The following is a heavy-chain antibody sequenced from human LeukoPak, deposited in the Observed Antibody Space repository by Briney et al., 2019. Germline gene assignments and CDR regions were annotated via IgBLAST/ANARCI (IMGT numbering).Heavy chain of an antibody. J-gene: IGHJ4*02. CDR2: IRYDGSNK. Sequence: GGSLRLSCAASGFTFSSYGMHWVRQAPGKGLEWVAFIRYDGSNKYYADSVKGRFTISRDNSKNTLYLQMNSLRAEDTAVYYCARDPDYYDSSGPFDYWGQGTLVTVSS. V-gene: IGHV3-30*02. CDR3: ARDPDYYDSSGPFDY. CDR1: GFTFSSYG. D-gene: IGHD3-22*01.